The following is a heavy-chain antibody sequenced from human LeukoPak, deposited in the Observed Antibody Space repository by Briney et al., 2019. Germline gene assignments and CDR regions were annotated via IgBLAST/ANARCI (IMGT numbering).Heavy chain of an antibody. V-gene: IGHV1-69*04. CDR2: IIPILGIA. CDR1: GGTFSSYA. Sequence: SVKVSCKASGGTFSSYAISWVRQAPGQGLEWMGRIIPILGIANYAQKFQGRVTITADKSTSTAYMELSSLRSEDTAVYFCAVSLTTGGYYGMDVWGQGTTVTVSS. D-gene: IGHD1-1*01. J-gene: IGHJ6*02. CDR3: AVSLTTGGYYGMDV.